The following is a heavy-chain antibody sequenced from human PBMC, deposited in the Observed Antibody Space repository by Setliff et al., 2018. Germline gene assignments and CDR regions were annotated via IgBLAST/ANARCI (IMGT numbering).Heavy chain of an antibody. CDR3: AKDMADYYDSSGYWYYFDY. D-gene: IGHD3-22*01. V-gene: IGHV3-43D*04. Sequence: PWGSLRLSCAASGFTFDDYAMHWVRQAPGKGLEWVSLISWDGGSTYYADSVKGRFTISRDNSKNSLYLQMNSLRAEDTALYYCAKDMADYYDSSGYWYYFDYWGQGTLVTVSS. J-gene: IGHJ4*02. CDR1: GFTFDDYA. CDR2: ISWDGGST.